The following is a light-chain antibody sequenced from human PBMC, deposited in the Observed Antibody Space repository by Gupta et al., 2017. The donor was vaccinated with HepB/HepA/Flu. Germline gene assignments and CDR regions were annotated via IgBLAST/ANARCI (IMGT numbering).Light chain of an antibody. Sequence: SSVLTQPPSVSVAPGKTARITCGGNNIGSKSVHWYQQKPGQAPVLVVYDGSDRPSGIPERFSGSNSGNTATLTISRVEAGDEADYYCQVWDSSSDRWVFGGGTKLSVL. J-gene: IGLJ3*02. V-gene: IGLV3-21*03. CDR1: NIGSKS. CDR2: DGS. CDR3: QVWDSSSDRWV.